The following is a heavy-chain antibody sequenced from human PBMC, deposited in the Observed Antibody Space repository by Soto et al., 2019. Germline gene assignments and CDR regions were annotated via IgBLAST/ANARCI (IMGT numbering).Heavy chain of an antibody. V-gene: IGHV2-5*02. Sequence: QITLKESGPTLMKPTQTLTLTCTLSGVSLTTNGVGVDWIRQPPGKALEWLALIYWDDDILYSPTLKNRLTITKDISKNQVVLTVTNMDYVDTATYYCAHRRGGPSKVWGQGTLVTVSS. CDR3: AHRRGGPSKV. J-gene: IGHJ4*01. D-gene: IGHD3-16*01. CDR2: IYWDDDI. CDR1: GVSLTTNGVG.